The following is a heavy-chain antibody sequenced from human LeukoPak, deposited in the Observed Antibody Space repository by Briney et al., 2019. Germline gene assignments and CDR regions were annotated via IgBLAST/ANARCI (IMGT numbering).Heavy chain of an antibody. V-gene: IGHV3-48*01. D-gene: IGHD4-17*01. Sequence: GGSLRLSCAASGFTFSSYSMNWVRQAPGKGLEWVSYISSSSSNIYYADSVKGRFTISRDNAKNSLYLQMNSLRAEDTAVYYCARDYSPTVTTVSFDYWGQGTLVTVSS. CDR2: ISSSSSNI. J-gene: IGHJ4*02. CDR1: GFTFSSYS. CDR3: ARDYSPTVTTVSFDY.